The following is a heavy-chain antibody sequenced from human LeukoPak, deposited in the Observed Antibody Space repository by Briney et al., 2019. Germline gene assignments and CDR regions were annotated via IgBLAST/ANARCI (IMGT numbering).Heavy chain of an antibody. CDR1: GFPFSSYA. D-gene: IGHD5-18*01. CDR2: ISGSGGST. CDR3: AKGMVRDAFDI. V-gene: IGHV3-23*01. Sequence: GALGLSFAAPGFPFSSYAMSWARPAPGKGREGVSAISGSGGSTYYADSVKGRFTISRDNSKNTLYLQMNSLRAEDTAVYYCAKGMVRDAFDIWGQGTMVTVSS. J-gene: IGHJ3*02.